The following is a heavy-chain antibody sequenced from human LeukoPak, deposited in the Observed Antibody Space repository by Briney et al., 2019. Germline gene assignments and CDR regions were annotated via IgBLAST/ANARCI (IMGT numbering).Heavy chain of an antibody. CDR1: GFTFDDYA. J-gene: IGHJ6*02. V-gene: IGHV3-9*01. CDR2: ISWNSGSI. Sequence: GGSLRLSCAASGFTFDDYAMHWVRQAPGKGLEWVSGISWNSGSIGYADSVKGRFTISRDNAKNSLHLQMNSLRAEDTALYYCAKDRSTVTSVYYYYGMDVWGQGTTVTVSS. CDR3: AKDRSTVTSVYYYYGMDV. D-gene: IGHD4-17*01.